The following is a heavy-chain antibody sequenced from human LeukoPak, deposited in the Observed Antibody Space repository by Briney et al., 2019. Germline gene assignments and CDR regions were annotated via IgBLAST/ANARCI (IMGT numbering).Heavy chain of an antibody. CDR3: VREGRFLDY. CDR1: GFTFSGYT. V-gene: IGHV3-21*01. Sequence: PGESLRLSCAASGFTFSGYTMNWVRQAPGQGLEWVSSINGGSTYIYYADSLKGRFTVSRDNAKSSVSLQMSSLGAEDTSVYYCVREGRFLDYWGQGTLVTVSS. CDR2: INGGSTYI. J-gene: IGHJ4*02. D-gene: IGHD3-3*01.